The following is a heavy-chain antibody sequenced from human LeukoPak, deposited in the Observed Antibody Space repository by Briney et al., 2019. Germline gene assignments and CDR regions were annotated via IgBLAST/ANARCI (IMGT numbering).Heavy chain of an antibody. V-gene: IGHV4-59*01. J-gene: IGHJ3*02. CDR1: GGSISSYY. CDR3: ARGKYSSSDAFDI. CDR2: IYYSGST. Sequence: TSETLSLTCTVSGGSISSYYWSWIRQPPGKGLEWIGYIYYSGSTNYNPSLKSRVTISVDTSKNQFSLKLNSVTAADTAVYYCARGKYSSSDAFDIWGQGTMVTVSS. D-gene: IGHD6-6*01.